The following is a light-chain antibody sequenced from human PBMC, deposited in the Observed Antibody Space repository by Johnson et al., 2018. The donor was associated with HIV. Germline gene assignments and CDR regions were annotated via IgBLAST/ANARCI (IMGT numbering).Light chain of an antibody. V-gene: IGLV1-51*02. CDR2: ENN. Sequence: QSVLTQPPSVSAAPGQKVTISCSGSSSNIGNNYVSWYQQLPGTAPKLLIYENNKRPSGIPDRFSGSKSGTSATLGITGLPTWDEADYYCGTWDSSLSAYVVGTGTKVTVL. CDR1: SSNIGNNY. CDR3: GTWDSSLSAYV. J-gene: IGLJ1*01.